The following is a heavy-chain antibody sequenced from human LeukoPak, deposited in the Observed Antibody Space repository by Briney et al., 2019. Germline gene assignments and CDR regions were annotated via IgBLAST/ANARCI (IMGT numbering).Heavy chain of an antibody. CDR2: INSDGSIT. Sequence: GGSLRLSCAASGFTFSSYSMNWVRQAPGKGLVWVSRINSDGSITSYADSVKDRFTISRDNAKDTLYLQMNSLRAEDAAVYYCASPMWDTAIHDYWGQGTLVTVSS. D-gene: IGHD5-18*01. J-gene: IGHJ4*02. CDR3: ASPMWDTAIHDY. V-gene: IGHV3-74*01. CDR1: GFTFSSYS.